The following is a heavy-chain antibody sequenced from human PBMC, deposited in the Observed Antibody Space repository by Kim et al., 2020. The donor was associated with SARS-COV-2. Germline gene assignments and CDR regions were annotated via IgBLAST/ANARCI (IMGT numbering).Heavy chain of an antibody. CDR1: GDSMSLFF. CDR2: IFHNGVT. V-gene: IGHV4-59*13. Sequence: SETLSLTCTVSGDSMSLFFWSRIRQSPGKGLEWLGSIFHNGVTNYSPSLKSRLTMSMDTSKSEMSLRLSSVTPVDSARYFCARHRLAASGLSLDVWGQGATVIVSS. J-gene: IGHJ6*02. CDR3: ARHRLAASGLSLDV. D-gene: IGHD6-13*01.